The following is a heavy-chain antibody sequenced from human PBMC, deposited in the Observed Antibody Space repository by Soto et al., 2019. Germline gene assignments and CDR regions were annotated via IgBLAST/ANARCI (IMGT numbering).Heavy chain of an antibody. J-gene: IGHJ6*02. CDR2: IIPIFGTA. CDR1: GGTFSSYA. Sequence: QVQLVQSGAEVKKPGSSVKVSCKASGGTFSSYAISWVRQAPGQGLEWMGGIIPIFGTANYAQKFQGRVTITADESTSTAYMELSSRSSEDTAVYYGARNDVQGSSWTPCGMDVWGQGTTVTVSS. D-gene: IGHD6-13*01. CDR3: ARNDVQGSSWTPCGMDV. V-gene: IGHV1-69*12.